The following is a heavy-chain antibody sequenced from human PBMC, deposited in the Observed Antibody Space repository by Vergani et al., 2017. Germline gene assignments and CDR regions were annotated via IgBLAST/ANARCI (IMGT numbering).Heavy chain of an antibody. V-gene: IGHV3-30*02. CDR1: GYTFGHFD. J-gene: IGHJ6*02. Sequence: QEQLLQSGGGVVQPGGSLRLSCIGSGYTFGHFDMHWVRQAPGKGLAWVAFIRYDGSNPQYIDSVKGRFTISRDNSKDTLFLQMNGLRPEDTGTYFCAKKGCILYYYGVDVLGQGTTITGSS. CDR3: AKKGCILYYYGVDV. CDR2: IRYDGSNP.